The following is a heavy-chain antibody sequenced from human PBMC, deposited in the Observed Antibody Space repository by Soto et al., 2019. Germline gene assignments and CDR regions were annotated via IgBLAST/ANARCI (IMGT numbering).Heavy chain of an antibody. J-gene: IGHJ3*02. CDR1: GFTFSSYW. V-gene: IGHV3-7*01. CDR2: IKQDGSEK. CDR3: ARVDDFWSGYRDAFDI. D-gene: IGHD3-3*01. Sequence: GGSLRLSCAASGFTFSSYWMSWVRQAPGKGLEWVANIKQDGSEKYYVDSVKGRFTISRDNAKNSLYLQMNSLRAEDTAVYYCARVDDFWSGYRDAFDIWGQGTMVTVSS.